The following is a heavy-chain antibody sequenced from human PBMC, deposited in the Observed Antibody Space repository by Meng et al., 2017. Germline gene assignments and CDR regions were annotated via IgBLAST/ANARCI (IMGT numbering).Heavy chain of an antibody. Sequence: AQLQVSGPGLVQTSGTLSLTCAVSGDSISSSNWWSWVRQPPGKGLEWIGEIYHTGTTGYNPSLKSRATISIDTSKNHFSLKLSSVTAADTAVYYCARRYDGSGYLAHWGLGTLVTVSS. CDR2: IYHTGTT. CDR3: ARRYDGSGYLAH. CDR1: GDSISSSNW. V-gene: IGHV4-4*02. D-gene: IGHD3-22*01. J-gene: IGHJ4*02.